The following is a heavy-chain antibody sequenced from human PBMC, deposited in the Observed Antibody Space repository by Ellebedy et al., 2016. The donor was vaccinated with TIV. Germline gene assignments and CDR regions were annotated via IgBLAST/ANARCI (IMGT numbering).Heavy chain of an antibody. CDR3: ARDGRGGYQRAYYYMDV. CDR1: GFTFSSYA. J-gene: IGHJ6*03. D-gene: IGHD5-12*01. Sequence: GGSLRLXXAASGFTFSSYAMHWVRQAPGKGLEWVAVISYDGSNKYYADSVKGRFTISRDNSKNTLYLQMNSLRAEDTAVYYCARDGRGGYQRAYYYMDVWGKGTTVTVSS. CDR2: ISYDGSNK. V-gene: IGHV3-30-3*01.